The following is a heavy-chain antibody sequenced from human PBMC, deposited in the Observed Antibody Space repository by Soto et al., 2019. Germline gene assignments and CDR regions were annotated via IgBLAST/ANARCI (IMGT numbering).Heavy chain of an antibody. Sequence: QVQLQESGPGLVKPSETPSLTCTVSGGPISNHYWSWIRQPPGKGLEWIGYIYYNGNTNYNPSLKSRVTMSVDTSKNQFSLKLSSVTAADTAVYYCARSNWYSEYWGQGTLVTVSS. CDR2: IYYNGNT. CDR1: GGPISNHY. CDR3: ARSNWYSEY. D-gene: IGHD7-27*01. V-gene: IGHV4-59*11. J-gene: IGHJ4*02.